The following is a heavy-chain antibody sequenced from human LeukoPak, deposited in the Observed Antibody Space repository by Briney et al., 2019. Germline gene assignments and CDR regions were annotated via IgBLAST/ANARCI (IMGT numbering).Heavy chain of an antibody. D-gene: IGHD3-22*01. V-gene: IGHV4-59*11. Sequence: SSDTLSLLCTVSGRSISSHYWIGMRQPPGKGLEWMGYIYYSGSTNYNPSLKSRVTISVDTSKNQFSLKLSSVTAADTAVYYCARDDSTGYYYGFFQHWGQGTLVTVSS. J-gene: IGHJ1*01. CDR2: IYYSGST. CDR1: GRSISSHY. CDR3: ARDDSTGYYYGFFQH.